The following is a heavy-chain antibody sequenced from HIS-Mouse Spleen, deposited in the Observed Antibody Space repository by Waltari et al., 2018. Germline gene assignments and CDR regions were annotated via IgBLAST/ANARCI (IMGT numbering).Heavy chain of an antibody. J-gene: IGHJ6*02. CDR1: GGTFSSYA. D-gene: IGHD2-21*02. CDR2: IIPILGIA. CDR3: AGLFRSVTPIYYGMDV. V-gene: IGHV1-69*04. Sequence: QVQLVQSGAEVKKPGSSVKVSCKASGGTFSSYAISWVRQAPGQGLEWMGRIIPILGIANYAQKFQGRGTITAEKATSTAYMGLSSLRSEDTAVYYCAGLFRSVTPIYYGMDVWGQGTTVTVSS.